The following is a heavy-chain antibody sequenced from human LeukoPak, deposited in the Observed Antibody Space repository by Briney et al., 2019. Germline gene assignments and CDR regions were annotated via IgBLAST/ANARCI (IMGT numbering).Heavy chain of an antibody. Sequence: GGSLRLSCAASGFTFSSYSMNWVRQAPGKGLEWVSSISSSSYIYYADSVKGRFTISRDNAKNTLYLQMNSLRAEDTAVYYCASPYSSRWYELCYWGQGTLVTVSS. J-gene: IGHJ4*02. V-gene: IGHV3-21*01. CDR1: GFTFSSYS. D-gene: IGHD6-13*01. CDR2: ISSSSYI. CDR3: ASPYSSRWYELCY.